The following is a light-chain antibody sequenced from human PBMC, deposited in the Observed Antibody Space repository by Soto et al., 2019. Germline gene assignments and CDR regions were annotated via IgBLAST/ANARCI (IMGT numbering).Light chain of an antibody. Sequence: QSVLTQPPSASGSPGQSVTISCTGTSSDVGAYNYVPWYQHHPGKAPKLMIYEVSKRPSGVPDRFSASKSGNTASLTVSGLQAEDEADYYCTSHAGSHVVFGGGTKLTVL. CDR3: TSHAGSHVV. J-gene: IGLJ2*01. V-gene: IGLV2-8*01. CDR1: SSDVGAYNY. CDR2: EVS.